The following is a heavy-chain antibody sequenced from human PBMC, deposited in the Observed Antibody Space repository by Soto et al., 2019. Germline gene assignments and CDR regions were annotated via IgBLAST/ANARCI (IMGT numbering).Heavy chain of an antibody. CDR2: IRSKAYGGTT. J-gene: IGHJ4*02. D-gene: IGHD3-9*01. Sequence: GGSLRLSCTASGFTFGDYAMSWFRQAPGKGLEWVGFIRSKAYGGTTEYAASVKGRFTISRDDSKSIAYLQMNSLKTEDTAVYYCTRDPVQSGIFSFDYWGQGTLVTVSS. CDR3: TRDPVQSGIFSFDY. V-gene: IGHV3-49*03. CDR1: GFTFGDYA.